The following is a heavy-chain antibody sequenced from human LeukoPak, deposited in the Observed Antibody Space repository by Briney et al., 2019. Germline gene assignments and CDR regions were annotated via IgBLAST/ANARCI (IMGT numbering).Heavy chain of an antibody. CDR1: GFTFSSYS. CDR3: ARTIATGHFQH. CDR2: ISSSSSYI. J-gene: IGHJ1*01. V-gene: IGHV3-21*01. Sequence: GGSLRLSCAASGFTFSSYSMNWVRQAPGKGLEWVSSISSSSSYIYYADSVKGRFTISRDNAKNSLYLRMNSLRAEDTAVYYCARTIATGHFQHWGQGTLVTVSS. D-gene: IGHD3-9*01.